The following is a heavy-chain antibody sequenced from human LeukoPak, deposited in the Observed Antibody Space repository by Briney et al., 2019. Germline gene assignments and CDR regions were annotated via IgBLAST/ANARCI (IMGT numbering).Heavy chain of an antibody. CDR1: GFSFSSYT. CDR3: AKDLEVRGLNDAFDI. Sequence: GGSLRLSCAASGFSFSSYTMTWVRQAPGKGLEWVSGISGSGGSSYYADSVKGRFTISRDNAKNSLYLQMNSLRAEDTAVYYCAKDLEVRGLNDAFDIWGQGTMVTVSS. J-gene: IGHJ3*02. CDR2: ISGSGGSS. V-gene: IGHV3-23*01. D-gene: IGHD3-10*01.